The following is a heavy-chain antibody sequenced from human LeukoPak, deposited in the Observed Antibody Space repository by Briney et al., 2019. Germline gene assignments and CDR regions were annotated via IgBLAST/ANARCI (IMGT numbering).Heavy chain of an antibody. V-gene: IGHV1-58*02. D-gene: IGHD3-10*02. CDR3: VFGELSEGFDP. CDR2: IVVGSGNT. J-gene: IGHJ5*02. Sequence: ASVKVSCKASGFTFTSSAMQWVRQARGQRLEWIGWIVVGSGNTNYAQKFQERVTITKDMSTSTAYMELSSLRSEDTAVYYCVFGELSEGFDPWGQGTLVTVSS. CDR1: GFTFTSSA.